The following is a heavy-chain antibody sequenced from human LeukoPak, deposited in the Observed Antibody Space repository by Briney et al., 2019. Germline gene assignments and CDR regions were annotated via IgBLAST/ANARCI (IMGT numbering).Heavy chain of an antibody. D-gene: IGHD6-19*01. V-gene: IGHV3-30-3*01. CDR3: ARDTKTSAPPVYSSGWLRGSYGMDV. CDR2: ISYDGSNK. CDR1: GFTFSSYA. Sequence: PGRSLRLSCAASGFTFSSYAMHWVRQAPGKGLEGVAVISYDGSNKYYADSVKGRFTISRDNSKNTLYLQMNSLRAEDTAVYYCARDTKTSAPPVYSSGWLRGSYGMDVWGQGTTVTVSS. J-gene: IGHJ6*02.